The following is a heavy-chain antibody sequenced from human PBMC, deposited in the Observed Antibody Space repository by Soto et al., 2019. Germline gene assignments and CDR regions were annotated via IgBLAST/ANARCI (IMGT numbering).Heavy chain of an antibody. D-gene: IGHD2-21*02. CDR3: ARDLWGYCGTDCYPLDV. V-gene: IGHV4-59*01. CDR1: GGSISRYY. Sequence: QVQLQESGPGLVKPSETLSLTCTVSGGSISRYYWSWIRQPPGKGLEWIGYMYNTGSTDYNPSFKSRVTISVATSKNQFSLKLNSVTAPDTAVYYCARDLWGYCGTDCYPLDVWGQGTTVTVSS. J-gene: IGHJ6*02. CDR2: MYNTGST.